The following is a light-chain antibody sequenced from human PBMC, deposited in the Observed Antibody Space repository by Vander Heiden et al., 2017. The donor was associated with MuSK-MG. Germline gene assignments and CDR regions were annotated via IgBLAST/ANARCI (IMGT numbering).Light chain of an antibody. V-gene: IGKV3-20*01. CDR3: QQDGNSPLT. CDR2: DAS. Sequence: EIVLTHSPGTLSLSPGESATLSCGASQNINKNYLAWYQQKPGQAPRLLISDASYRATGIPDRFSGSGSGTDFTLTISGLEPEDFAVYYCQQDGNSPLTFGQGTQVDIK. J-gene: IGKJ5*01. CDR1: QNINKNY.